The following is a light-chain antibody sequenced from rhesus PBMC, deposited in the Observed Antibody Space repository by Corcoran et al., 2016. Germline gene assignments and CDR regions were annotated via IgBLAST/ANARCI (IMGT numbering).Light chain of an antibody. CDR3: QQYSSRPLT. CDR2: KAS. V-gene: IGKV1-22*01. Sequence: DIQMTQSPSSLSASVGDTVTITCRASQGISSWLAWYQQKPGKAPKLLIYKASSLQSGVPSRFSGSGSGTDFTLTISSLHSEDFATYYCQQYSSRPLTFGGGTKVEIK. J-gene: IGKJ4*01. CDR1: QGISSW.